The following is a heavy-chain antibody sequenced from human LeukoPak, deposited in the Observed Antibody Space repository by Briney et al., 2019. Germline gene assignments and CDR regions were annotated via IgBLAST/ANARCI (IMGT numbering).Heavy chain of an antibody. CDR3: ARDLLAVAGFQSGFVP. CDR1: GGTFSSYA. V-gene: IGHV1-69*13. Sequence: AASVTVSCKASGGTFSSYAISWVRQAPGQGLEWMGGIIPIFGTANYAQKFQGRVTITADESTSTAYMELSSLRSEDTAVYYCARDLLAVAGFQSGFVPWGQGTLVTVSS. D-gene: IGHD6-19*01. CDR2: IIPIFGTA. J-gene: IGHJ5*02.